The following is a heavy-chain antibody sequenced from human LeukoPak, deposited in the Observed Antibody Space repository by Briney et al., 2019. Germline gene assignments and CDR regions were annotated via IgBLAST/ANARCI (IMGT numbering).Heavy chain of an antibody. Sequence: SGGSLSLSCAASGFTFDDYAMHWVRQAPGKGLEWVSGISWNSGSIDYADSVKGRFTISRDNAKNSLYLQMNSLRAEDTALYYCAKDGGYHFDYWGRGTLVTVSS. CDR1: GFTFDDYA. CDR2: ISWNSGSI. CDR3: AKDGGYHFDY. J-gene: IGHJ4*02. D-gene: IGHD5-12*01. V-gene: IGHV3-9*01.